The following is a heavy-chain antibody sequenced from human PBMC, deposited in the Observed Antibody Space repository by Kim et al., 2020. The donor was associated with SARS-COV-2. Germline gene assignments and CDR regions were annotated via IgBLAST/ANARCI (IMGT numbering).Heavy chain of an antibody. D-gene: IGHD3-22*01. CDR1: GFTFSSYG. CDR2: ISYDGSNK. J-gene: IGHJ4*01. CDR3: ATDYYDSSGYLTFDY. Sequence: GGSLRLSCAASGFTFSSYGMHWVRQAPGKGLEWVAVISYDGSNKYYADSVKGRFTISRDNSKNTLYLQMNSLRAEDTAVYYCATDYYDSSGYLTFDYWG. V-gene: IGHV3-30*03.